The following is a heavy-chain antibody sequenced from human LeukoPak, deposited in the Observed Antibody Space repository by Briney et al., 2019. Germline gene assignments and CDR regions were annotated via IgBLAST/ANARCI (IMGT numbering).Heavy chain of an antibody. CDR3: ARYPLKYDFWSGYYSSVFDY. Sequence: PSETLSLTCTVSGGSISSGGYYWSWIRQHPGKGLEWIGYIYYSGSTYYNPSLKRRVTISVDTSKNQFSLKLSSVTAADTAVYYCARYPLKYDFWSGYYSSVFDYWGQGTLVTVSS. J-gene: IGHJ4*02. CDR2: IYYSGST. D-gene: IGHD3-3*01. CDR1: GGSISSGGYY. V-gene: IGHV4-31*03.